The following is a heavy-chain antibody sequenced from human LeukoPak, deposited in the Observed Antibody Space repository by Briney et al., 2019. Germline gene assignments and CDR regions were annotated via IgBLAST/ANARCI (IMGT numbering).Heavy chain of an antibody. Sequence: AGSLRLSCSASGFTFSGYAMHWVRQAPGKGLEYVSGIPSNGGTTYYAGSVKGRFTISRDNSKNTLYLQMSSLIAEDTAVYFCVRDRVVVAATFDCWGQGNLVTVSS. CDR2: IPSNGGTT. J-gene: IGHJ4*02. CDR3: VRDRVVVAATFDC. D-gene: IGHD2-15*01. V-gene: IGHV3-64D*06. CDR1: GFTFSGYA.